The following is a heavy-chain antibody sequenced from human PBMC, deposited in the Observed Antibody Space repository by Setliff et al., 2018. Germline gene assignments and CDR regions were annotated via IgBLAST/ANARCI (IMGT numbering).Heavy chain of an antibody. CDR3: AISTIFGVVSPTPDAFDI. Sequence: GASVKVSCKASGYTFTSYDINWVRQATGQGLEWMGWMNPNSGNTGYAQKFQGRVTITRNTSISTAYMELSSLRSEDTAVYFCAISTIFGVVSPTPDAFDIWGQGTMVTVS. J-gene: IGHJ3*02. D-gene: IGHD3-3*01. CDR1: GYTFTSYD. V-gene: IGHV1-8*03. CDR2: MNPNSGNT.